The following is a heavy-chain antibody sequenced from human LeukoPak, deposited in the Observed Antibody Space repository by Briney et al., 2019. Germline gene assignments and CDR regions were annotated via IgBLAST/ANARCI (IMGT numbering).Heavy chain of an antibody. CDR2: INPNSGGT. V-gene: IGHV1-2*02. CDR3: ARAERYYYDSSGYCDY. D-gene: IGHD3-22*01. J-gene: IGHJ4*02. Sequence: ASVKVSCQASGYTFTGYYMHWVRQAPGQGLEWMGWINPNSGGTNYAQKFQGRVTMTRDTSISTAYMELSRLRSDDTAVYYCARAERYYYDSSGYCDYWGQGTLVTVSS. CDR1: GYTFTGYY.